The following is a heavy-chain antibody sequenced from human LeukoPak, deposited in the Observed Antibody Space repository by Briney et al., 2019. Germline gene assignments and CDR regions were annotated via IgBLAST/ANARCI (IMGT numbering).Heavy chain of an antibody. D-gene: IGHD3-10*01. CDR1: GGSISSSSYY. V-gene: IGHV4-39*01. J-gene: IGHJ5*02. CDR2: IYYSGST. Sequence: SETLSLTCTVSGGSISSSSYYWGWIRQPPGKGLEWIGSIYYSGSTYYNPSLKSRVTISVDTSKNQFSLKLSSVTAADTAVYYCARHETYYHGLGRPTPGWFDPWGQGTLVTVSS. CDR3: ARHETYYHGLGRPTPGWFDP.